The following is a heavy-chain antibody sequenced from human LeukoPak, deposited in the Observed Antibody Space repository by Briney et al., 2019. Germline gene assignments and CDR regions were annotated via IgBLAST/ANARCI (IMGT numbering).Heavy chain of an antibody. J-gene: IGHJ4*02. D-gene: IGHD6-19*01. CDR2: ISYDGTYK. CDR1: GFTFSSNA. CDR3: ANKHPPLAGLRGPLDY. V-gene: IGHV3-30-3*01. Sequence: GRSLRLSCAASGFTFSSNAMNWVRQAPGRGLEWVAIISYDGTYKYYADSVKGRFTISRDNSKNTLYLQMNSLRAEDTAIYFCANKHPPLAGLRGPLDYWGQGTLVTVSS.